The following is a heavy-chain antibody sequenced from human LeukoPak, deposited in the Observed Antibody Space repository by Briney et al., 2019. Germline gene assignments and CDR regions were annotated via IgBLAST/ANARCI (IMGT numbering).Heavy chain of an antibody. CDR2: ISYDGSNK. Sequence: GGSLRLSCAASAFTFSSYGMHWVRQAPGKGLEWVAVISYDGSNKYYADSVKGRFTISRDNSKNTLYLQMNSLRAEDTAVYYCAKGPQTGYSNWGQGTMVTVSS. D-gene: IGHD6-13*01. V-gene: IGHV3-30*18. CDR3: AKGPQTGYSN. J-gene: IGHJ3*01. CDR1: AFTFSSYG.